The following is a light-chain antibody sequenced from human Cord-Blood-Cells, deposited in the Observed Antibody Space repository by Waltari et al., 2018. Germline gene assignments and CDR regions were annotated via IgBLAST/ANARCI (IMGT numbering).Light chain of an antibody. J-gene: IGKJ4*01. CDR3: QQRSNWPPGFT. Sequence: EIVLTQSPATLSLSPGERATLSCRASQSVSSYLAWYQQKPGQAPRLLIYDASNRATGIQARFSGSGSGTDFTLTISSLEPEDFAVYCCQQRSNWPPGFTFGGGTKVEIK. V-gene: IGKV3-11*01. CDR2: DAS. CDR1: QSVSSY.